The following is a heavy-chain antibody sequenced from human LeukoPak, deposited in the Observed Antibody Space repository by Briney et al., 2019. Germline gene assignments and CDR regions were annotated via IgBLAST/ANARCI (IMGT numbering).Heavy chain of an antibody. CDR2: ISGSGGST. CDR3: AKSLWFGNGGTVEDAFDI. V-gene: IGHV3-23*01. J-gene: IGHJ3*02. Sequence: GGSLRLSCAASGFTFSSYAMSWVRQAPEKGLEWVSAISGSGGSTYYADSVKGRFTISRDNSKNTLYLQMNSLRAEDTAVYYCAKSLWFGNGGTVEDAFDIWGQGTMVTVSS. CDR1: GFTFSSYA. D-gene: IGHD3-10*01.